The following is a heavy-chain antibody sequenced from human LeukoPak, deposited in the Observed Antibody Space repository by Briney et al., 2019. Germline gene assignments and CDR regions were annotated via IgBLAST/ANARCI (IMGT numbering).Heavy chain of an antibody. CDR1: GGTFSSYA. J-gene: IGHJ4*02. CDR3: ARDRLPDLVHCFDS. CDR2: IIPIFGTA. Sequence: SVKVSCKASGGTFSSYAISWVRQAPGQGLEWMGGIIPIFGTANYAQKFQGRVTITADESTSTAYMELSGLRSEDTAVYYCARDRLPDLVHCFDSWGQGTLVTVSS. V-gene: IGHV1-69*13.